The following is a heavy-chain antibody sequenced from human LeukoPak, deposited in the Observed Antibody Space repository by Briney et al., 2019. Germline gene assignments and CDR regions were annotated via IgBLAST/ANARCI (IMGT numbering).Heavy chain of an antibody. CDR3: ARVTDRSLDY. Sequence: GASVKVSCKASGYTFTSYGISWVRQAPGQGLEWMGWINPNSGGTNYAQKLQGRVTMTTDTSTSTAYMELRSLRSDDTAVYYCARVTDRSLDYWGQGTLATVSS. CDR1: GYTFTSYG. CDR2: INPNSGGT. V-gene: IGHV1-18*01. J-gene: IGHJ4*02.